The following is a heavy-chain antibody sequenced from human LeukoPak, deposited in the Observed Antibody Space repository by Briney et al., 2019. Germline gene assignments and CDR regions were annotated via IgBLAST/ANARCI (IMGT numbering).Heavy chain of an antibody. J-gene: IGHJ6*03. CDR3: AREIRGYCTNGVCSGYYYMDV. V-gene: IGHV4-39*02. D-gene: IGHD2-8*01. CDR2: IYYSGST. Sequence: PSETLSLTCTVSGGSISSSSYYWGWIRQPPGKGLEWIGSIYYSGSTYYNPSLKSRVTISVDTSKNQFSLKLSSVTAADTAVYYCAREIRGYCTNGVCSGYYYMDVWGKGTTVTVSS. CDR1: GGSISSSSYY.